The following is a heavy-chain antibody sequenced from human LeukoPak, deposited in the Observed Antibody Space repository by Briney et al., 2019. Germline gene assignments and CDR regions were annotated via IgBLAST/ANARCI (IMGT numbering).Heavy chain of an antibody. D-gene: IGHD5-18*01. J-gene: IGHJ4*02. Sequence: SETLSLTCTVSSGSISRGDYHWSWIRQPPGKGLEWIGSIDYRGNTYYNPSLKSRVTISGDTSKNQFSLKLSSVTAADTAVYYCARLLDTAMVTRGYFDYWGQGTLVTVSA. CDR1: SGSISRGDYH. CDR2: IDYRGNT. V-gene: IGHV4-30-4*08. CDR3: ARLLDTAMVTRGYFDY.